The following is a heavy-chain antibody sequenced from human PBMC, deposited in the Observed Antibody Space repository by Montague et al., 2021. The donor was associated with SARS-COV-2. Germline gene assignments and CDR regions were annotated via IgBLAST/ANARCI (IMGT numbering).Heavy chain of an antibody. CDR2: IRADGTTT. CDR1: GFTFSAYW. CDR3: VRAFSNSFKWFDP. J-gene: IGHJ5*02. V-gene: IGHV3-74*01. Sequence: SLRLSCAASGFTFSAYWMHWVRQAPGQGLEWVARIRADGTTTNCADSVKGRFTISRDNAQDTVYLHMTTLTAEDTAVYYCVRAFSNSFKWFDPWGQGTLVTASS. D-gene: IGHD6-13*01.